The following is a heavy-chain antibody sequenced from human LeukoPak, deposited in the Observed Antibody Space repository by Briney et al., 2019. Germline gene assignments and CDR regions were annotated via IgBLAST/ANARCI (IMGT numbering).Heavy chain of an antibody. V-gene: IGHV4-61*08. Sequence: SETLSLTCAVSGGSISSGGYSWSWIRQPPGKGLEWIGYIYYSGSTNYNPSLKSRVTISVDTSKNQFSLKLSSVTAADTAVYYCARANTYYYDSSGYLAPWYFDLRGRGTLVTVSS. D-gene: IGHD3-22*01. CDR3: ARANTYYYDSSGYLAPWYFDL. J-gene: IGHJ2*01. CDR1: GGSISSGGYS. CDR2: IYYSGST.